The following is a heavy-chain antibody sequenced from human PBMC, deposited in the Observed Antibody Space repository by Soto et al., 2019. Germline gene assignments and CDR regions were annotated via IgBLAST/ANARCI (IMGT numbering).Heavy chain of an antibody. J-gene: IGHJ6*02. CDR1: GYSISSGYY. V-gene: IGHV4-38-2*01. CDR3: ARGGDTMVRGVIIYYFYGMDV. CDR2: IHHSGST. D-gene: IGHD3-10*01. Sequence: PSETLSLTCAVSGYSISSGYYWGWIRQPPGEGLEWIGSIHHSGSTYYNPSLKSRVTIALDTSRNQFSLRLSSVTAADTAVYFCARGGDTMVRGVIIYYFYGMDVWGQGXTVTVSS.